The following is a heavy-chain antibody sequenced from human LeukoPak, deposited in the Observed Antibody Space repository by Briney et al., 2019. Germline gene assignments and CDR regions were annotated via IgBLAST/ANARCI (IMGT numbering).Heavy chain of an antibody. CDR2: IYYSGST. J-gene: IGHJ4*02. D-gene: IGHD6-13*01. Sequence: SETLSLTCTVSSGSISSSSYYWGWIRQPPGKGLEWIGSIYYSGSTYYNPSLKSRVTISVDTSKNQFSLKLSSVTAADTAVYYCARDRRAGIAAAVFFDYWGQGTLVTVSS. CDR1: SGSISSSSYY. V-gene: IGHV4-39*02. CDR3: ARDRRAGIAAAVFFDY.